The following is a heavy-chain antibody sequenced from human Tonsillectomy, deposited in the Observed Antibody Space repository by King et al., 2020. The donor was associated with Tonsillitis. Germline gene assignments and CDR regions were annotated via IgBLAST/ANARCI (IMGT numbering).Heavy chain of an antibody. V-gene: IGHV1-18*04. CDR1: GYTFTSYG. Sequence: VQLVESGAEVKKPGASVKVSCKASGYTFTSYGISWVRQAPGQGLEWMGWISAYNGNTNYAQELQGRVPMTTDTSTSTAYMELRSLRSDDTAVYYCARGFLRPHYDFWSGYQYYFDYWGQGTLVTVSS. J-gene: IGHJ4*02. CDR2: ISAYNGNT. D-gene: IGHD3-3*01. CDR3: ARGFLRPHYDFWSGYQYYFDY.